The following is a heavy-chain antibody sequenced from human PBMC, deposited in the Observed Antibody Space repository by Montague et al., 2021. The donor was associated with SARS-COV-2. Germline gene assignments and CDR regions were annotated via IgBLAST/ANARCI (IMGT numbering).Heavy chain of an antibody. CDR2: IYYSGST. V-gene: IGHV4-39*07. J-gene: IGHJ6*04. D-gene: IGHD1-1*01. CDR1: GGSISSSSYY. Sequence: SETLSLTCTVSGGSISSSSYYWGWIRQPPGKGLEWIGSIYYSGSTYYNPSLKSRVTISVDTSKNQFSLKLSSVTAADTAVYYCARIARQRLERLSGMDVGAKGTGVPVS. CDR3: ARIARQRLERLSGMDV.